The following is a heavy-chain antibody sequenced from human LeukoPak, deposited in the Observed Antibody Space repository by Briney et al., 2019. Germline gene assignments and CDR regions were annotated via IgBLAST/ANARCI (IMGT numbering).Heavy chain of an antibody. CDR2: ISAYNGNT. V-gene: IGHV1-18*01. J-gene: IGHJ6*01. CDR1: GYTFTSYG. Sequence: VASVKVSCKASGYTFTSYGISWVREAPGQGLEWMGWISAYNGNTNYAQKLQGRVTMTTDTSTSTANMQLRSLKSDAKAVYYCARGDFSIYVWGKGTSVTVSS. CDR3: ARGDFSIYV. D-gene: IGHD2-21*01.